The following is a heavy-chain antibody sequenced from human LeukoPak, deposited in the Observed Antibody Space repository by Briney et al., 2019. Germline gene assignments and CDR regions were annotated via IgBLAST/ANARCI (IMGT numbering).Heavy chain of an antibody. CDR1: GFTFSSYW. J-gene: IGHJ4*02. CDR3: AKDRGRTWVQVAN. V-gene: IGHV3-74*01. D-gene: IGHD2-15*01. CDR2: VKSDGSST. Sequence: GGSLRLSCAASGFTFSSYWMHWVRQAPGKGLVWVSRVKSDGSSTNYADSVKGRFTISRDNSKNTLYLQMNSLRVEDTAVYYCAKDRGRTWVQVANWGQGTLVTVSS.